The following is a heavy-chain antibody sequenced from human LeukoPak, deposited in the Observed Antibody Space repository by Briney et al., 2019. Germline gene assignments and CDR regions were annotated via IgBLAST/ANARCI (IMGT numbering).Heavy chain of an antibody. V-gene: IGHV4-34*01. CDR3: AREMATIAKRYFDY. Sequence: PSETLSLTCAVYGGSFSGYYWSWIRQPPGKGLEWIGEINHSGSTNYIPSLKSRVTISVDTSKNQFSLKLSSVTAADTAVYYCAREMATIAKRYFDYWGQGTLVTVPS. J-gene: IGHJ4*02. CDR2: INHSGST. CDR1: GGSFSGYY. D-gene: IGHD5-24*01.